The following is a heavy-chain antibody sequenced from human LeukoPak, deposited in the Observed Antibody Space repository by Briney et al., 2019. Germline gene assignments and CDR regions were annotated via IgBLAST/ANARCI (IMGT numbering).Heavy chain of an antibody. D-gene: IGHD3-10*01. CDR3: ARRNAAYGPFDP. CDR1: GFTFSSYA. V-gene: IGHV3-23*01. J-gene: IGHJ5*02. CDR2: IGGSDGTT. Sequence: GGSLRLSCAASGFTFSSYAMNWVRQAPGKGLEWVSIIGGSDGTTYYADSVKGRFTISRDNFQNTLYLQMNSLRAEDAAVYYCARRNAAYGPFDPWGQGTLVTVSS.